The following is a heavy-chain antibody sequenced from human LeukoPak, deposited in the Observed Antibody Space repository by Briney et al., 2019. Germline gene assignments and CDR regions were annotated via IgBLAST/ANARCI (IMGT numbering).Heavy chain of an antibody. D-gene: IGHD3-22*01. J-gene: IGHJ5*02. V-gene: IGHV1-2*02. CDR2: INPNSGGT. Sequence: GASVKVSCKASGYTFTGYYMHWVRQAPGQGLEWMGWINPNSGGTNYAQKFQGRVTMTRDTSISTAYMELSRLRSDDTAVYYCARVGYYDLAIPPLLDPWGQGTLVTVSS. CDR3: ARVGYYDLAIPPLLDP. CDR1: GYTFTGYY.